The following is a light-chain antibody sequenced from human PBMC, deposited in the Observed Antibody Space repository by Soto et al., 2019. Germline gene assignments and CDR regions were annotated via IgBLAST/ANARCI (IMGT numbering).Light chain of an antibody. Sequence: DIVMTQSPLSLPVTPGEPASISCRSSQSLLHSNGFNYLDWYLQKPGQSPQLLIFLGSHRASGVPDRISGSGSGTDFTLKMSRVEAGDVGVYYCMQALQTPPAFGQGTKLEIK. V-gene: IGKV2-28*01. CDR2: LGS. J-gene: IGKJ2*01. CDR1: QSLLHSNGFNY. CDR3: MQALQTPPA.